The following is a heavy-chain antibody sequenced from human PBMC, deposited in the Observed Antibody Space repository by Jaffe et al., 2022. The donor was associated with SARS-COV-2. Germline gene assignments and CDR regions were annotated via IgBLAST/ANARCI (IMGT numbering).Heavy chain of an antibody. CDR3: ATPFTWGTTVTARAAYYFDY. Sequence: QLQLQESGPGLVKPSETLSLTCTVSGGSISSSSYYWGWIRQPPGKGLEWIGSIYYSGSTNYNPSLKSRVTISVDTSKSQFSLKLRSVTAADTAVYYCATPFTWGTTVTARAAYYFDYWGQGTLVTVSS. J-gene: IGHJ4*02. D-gene: IGHD4-17*01. CDR1: GGSISSSSYY. V-gene: IGHV4-39*01. CDR2: IYYSGST.